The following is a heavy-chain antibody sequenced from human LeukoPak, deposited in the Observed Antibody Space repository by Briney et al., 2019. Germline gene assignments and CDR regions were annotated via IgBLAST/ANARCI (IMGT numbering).Heavy chain of an antibody. V-gene: IGHV4-39*07. Sequence: SETLSLTCTVSGGSISSSTCYWGWIRQPPGKGLEWIGTICYSGSTYYNPSLKSRVTISVDASKNQFSLKLSSVTAADTAVYYCARFSGSWGLYYWGQGTLVTVSS. D-gene: IGHD6-13*01. CDR3: ARFSGSWGLYY. J-gene: IGHJ4*02. CDR2: ICYSGST. CDR1: GGSISSSTCY.